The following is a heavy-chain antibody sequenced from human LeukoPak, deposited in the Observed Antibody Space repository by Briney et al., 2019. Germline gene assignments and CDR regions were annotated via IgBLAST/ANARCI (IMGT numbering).Heavy chain of an antibody. V-gene: IGHV4-59*01. Sequence: PSETLSLTCTVSGGSISSYYWSWIRQPPGKGLEWIGYIYYSGSTNYNPSLKSRVTISVDTSKNQFSLKLSSVTAADTAVYYCARYKRGGLRGIYYYYYMDVWGKGTTVTVS. CDR3: ARYKRGGLRGIYYYYYMDV. CDR2: IYYSGST. CDR1: GGSISSYY. J-gene: IGHJ6*03. D-gene: IGHD3-10*01.